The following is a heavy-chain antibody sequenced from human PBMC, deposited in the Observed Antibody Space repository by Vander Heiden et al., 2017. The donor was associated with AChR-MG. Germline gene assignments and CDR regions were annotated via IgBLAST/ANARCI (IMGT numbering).Heavy chain of an antibody. J-gene: IGHJ5*02. Sequence: EVQLLESGGGLVQPGGSLRLSCAASGLPFSSDAMIWVRQDPGKGLEWVSAISGSGGSTYYADSVKGRFTISRDNSKNTLYLQMNSLRAEDTAVYYCANQAYDSSGYYSNWFDPWGQGTLVTVSS. CDR1: GLPFSSDA. V-gene: IGHV3-23*01. CDR3: ANQAYDSSGYYSNWFDP. CDR2: ISGSGGST. D-gene: IGHD3-22*01.